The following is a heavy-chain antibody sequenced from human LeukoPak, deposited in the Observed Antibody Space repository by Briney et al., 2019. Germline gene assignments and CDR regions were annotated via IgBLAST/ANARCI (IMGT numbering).Heavy chain of an antibody. Sequence: GESLKISCKGSGYSFTSYWIAWARQMPGKGLEWMGIIYTGDSDTRYSPSFQGQVTISADKSISAAYLQWSSLKASDTAMYYCARSSGGSWGDLDYWGQGTPVTVSS. CDR1: GYSFTSYW. CDR2: IYTGDSDT. D-gene: IGHD2-15*01. CDR3: ARSSGGSWGDLDY. V-gene: IGHV5-51*01. J-gene: IGHJ4*02.